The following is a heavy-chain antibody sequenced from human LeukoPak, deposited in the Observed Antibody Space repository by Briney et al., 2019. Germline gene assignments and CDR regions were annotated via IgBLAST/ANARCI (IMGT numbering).Heavy chain of an antibody. CDR1: GFTFDDYA. CDR2: ISVNSGSI. V-gene: IGHV3-9*01. Sequence: HPGGSLRLSCAASGFTFDDYAMHWVRQAPGKGLEWVSGISVNSGSIGYADSVKGRFTISRDNAKNSLYLQMNSLRAEDTALYYCAKDRAKAVAGNNWFDPWGQGTLITVSS. J-gene: IGHJ5*02. CDR3: AKDRAKAVAGNNWFDP. D-gene: IGHD6-19*01.